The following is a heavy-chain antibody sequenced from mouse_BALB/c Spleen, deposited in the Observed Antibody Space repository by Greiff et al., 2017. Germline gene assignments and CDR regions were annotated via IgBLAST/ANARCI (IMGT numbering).Heavy chain of an antibody. CDR1: GFNIKDYY. CDR3: NGNPSMDD. V-gene: IGHV14-4*02. CDR2: IDPENGDT. Sequence: EVKLQESGAELVRSGASVKLSCTASGFNIKDYYMHWVKQRPEQGLEWIGWIDPENGDTEYAPKFQGKATMTADTSSNTAYLQLSSLTSEDTAVYYCNGNPSMDDWGQGTSVTVSS. J-gene: IGHJ4*01.